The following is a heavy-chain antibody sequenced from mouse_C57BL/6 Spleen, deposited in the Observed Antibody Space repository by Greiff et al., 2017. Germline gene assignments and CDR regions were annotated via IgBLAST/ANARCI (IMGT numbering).Heavy chain of an antibody. V-gene: IGHV14-1*01. CDR3: TVSYYGSSNYFDY. CDR1: GFNIKDYY. D-gene: IGHD1-1*01. CDR2: IDPEDGDT. Sequence: EVQLQQSGAELVRPGASVKLSCTASGFNIKDYYMHWVKQRPEQGLEWIGRIDPEDGDTEYAPKFQGKATMTADTSSNTAYLQLSSLTSEDTAVYYCTVSYYGSSNYFDYWGQGTTLTVSS. J-gene: IGHJ2*01.